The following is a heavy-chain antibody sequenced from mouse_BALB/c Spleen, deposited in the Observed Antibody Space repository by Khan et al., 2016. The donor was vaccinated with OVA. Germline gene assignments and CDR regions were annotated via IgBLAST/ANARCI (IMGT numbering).Heavy chain of an antibody. D-gene: IGHD2-14*01. J-gene: IGHJ2*01. Sequence: QVQLQQSGAELMKPGESVKISCKASGYTFTDYSMHWVKQAPGKGLKWMGWINTETGEPTYADDFKGRFTFSLETSASTAYLQINNLKNEDTATYFCARDRYDYFDYWGQGTTLTVSS. CDR2: INTETGEP. CDR3: ARDRYDYFDY. CDR1: GYTFTDYS. V-gene: IGHV9-2-1*01.